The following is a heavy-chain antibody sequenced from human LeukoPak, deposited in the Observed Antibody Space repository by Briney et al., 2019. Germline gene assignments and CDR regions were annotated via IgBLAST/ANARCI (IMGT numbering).Heavy chain of an antibody. J-gene: IGHJ4*02. CDR1: GFTFSDYS. Sequence: PGGSLRLSCAASGFTFSDYSMTWVRQAPGKGLEWVTPVNTVNSYKYYADSMRGRFTISRDNGKSSLFLQMNSLRAEDTAVYYCARLRRNSDRSDFFYYYDHWGQGTLVTVSS. CDR3: ARLRRNSDRSDFFYYYDH. V-gene: IGHV3-21*01. CDR2: VNTVNSYK. D-gene: IGHD3-22*01.